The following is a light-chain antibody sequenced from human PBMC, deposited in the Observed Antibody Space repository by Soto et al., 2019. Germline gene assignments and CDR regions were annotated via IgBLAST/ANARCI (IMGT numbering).Light chain of an antibody. CDR2: LGS. J-gene: IGKJ4*01. V-gene: IGKV2-28*01. CDR3: MQALQTPGLT. Sequence: DIVMTQSPLSLPVTPGEPASISCRSSQSLLHSNGYNYLDWYLQKPGQSPQLLIYLGSHRASGGPDRFSGSGSGTDFTLKISRVEAEDVGVYYCMQALQTPGLTFGGGTKVEI. CDR1: QSLLHSNGYNY.